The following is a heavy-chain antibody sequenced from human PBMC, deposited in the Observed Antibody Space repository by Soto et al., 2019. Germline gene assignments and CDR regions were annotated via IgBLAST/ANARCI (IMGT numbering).Heavy chain of an antibody. CDR2: ISGSGGST. J-gene: IGHJ6*02. V-gene: IGHV3-23*01. CDR3: AKVEGLISSGYAVSNYYYYGMDV. CDR1: GFTFSSYA. D-gene: IGHD3-22*01. Sequence: EVQLLESGGGLVQPGGSLRLSCAASGFTFSSYAMSWVRQAPGKGLEWVSAISGSGGSTYYADSVKGRFTISRDNSKNTRYLQMSSLRAEDTAVYYCAKVEGLISSGYAVSNYYYYGMDVWGQGTTVTVSS.